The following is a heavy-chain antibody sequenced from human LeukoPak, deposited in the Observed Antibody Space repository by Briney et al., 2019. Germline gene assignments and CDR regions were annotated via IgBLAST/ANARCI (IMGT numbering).Heavy chain of an antibody. V-gene: IGHV3-30*02. D-gene: IGHD3-10*01. J-gene: IGHJ4*02. Sequence: GGSLRLSCAASGITFSDYAMHWVRQAPGKGLEWLAYIRYDGINRYYAESVKGRFAISRDNSKNTLSLQMNSLTDEDTAVYYCAKGGLQGTNYFDYWGQGTLVTVSS. CDR1: GITFSDYA. CDR3: AKGGLQGTNYFDY. CDR2: IRYDGINR.